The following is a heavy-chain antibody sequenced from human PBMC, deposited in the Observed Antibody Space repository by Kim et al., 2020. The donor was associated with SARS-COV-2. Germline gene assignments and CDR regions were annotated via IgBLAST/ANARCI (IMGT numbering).Heavy chain of an antibody. J-gene: IGHJ5*02. CDR3: ARDRARYYGSGSHAWFDP. Sequence: SETLSLTCTVSGYSISSGYYWGWIRQPPGKGLEWIGSIYHSGSTYYNPSLKSRVTISVDTSKNQFSLKLSSVTAADTAVYYCARDRARYYGSGSHAWFDP. D-gene: IGHD3-10*01. CDR1: GYSISSGYY. V-gene: IGHV4-38-2*02. CDR2: IYHSGST.